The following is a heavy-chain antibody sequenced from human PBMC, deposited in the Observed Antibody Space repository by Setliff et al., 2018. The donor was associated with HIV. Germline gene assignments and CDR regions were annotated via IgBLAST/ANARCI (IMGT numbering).Heavy chain of an antibody. D-gene: IGHD4-17*01. V-gene: IGHV4-61*09. Sequence: SETLSLTCTVTGGSISSGSYYWSWIRQPAGKGLEWIGHIYTSGSTNYNPSLKSRVTISEDTSKHQFSLKLTSVTAADTAVYYCARSPRLRGGHNWFDPWGQGTLVTVSS. CDR2: IYTSGST. CDR1: GGSISSGSYY. J-gene: IGHJ5*02. CDR3: ARSPRLRGGHNWFDP.